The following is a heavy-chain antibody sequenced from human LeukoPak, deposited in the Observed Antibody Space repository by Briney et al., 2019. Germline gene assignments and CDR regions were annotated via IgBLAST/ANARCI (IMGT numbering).Heavy chain of an antibody. Sequence: SETLSLTCAVFGGSFSGYDWTWIRQPPGKGLEWLGETNHRGSTNYNPSLKGRVTLSVDTSKNQFSLNLNSVTATDTAVYYCARGRVKGKFDYWGQGNLVTVSS. CDR2: TNHRGST. V-gene: IGHV4-34*01. CDR1: GGSFSGYD. D-gene: IGHD3-22*01. CDR3: ARGRVKGKFDY. J-gene: IGHJ4*02.